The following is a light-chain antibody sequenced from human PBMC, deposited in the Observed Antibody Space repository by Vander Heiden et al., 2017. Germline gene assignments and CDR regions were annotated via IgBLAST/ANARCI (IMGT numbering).Light chain of an antibody. Sequence: DIQMTQSPSSLSASVGDRVTITCRASQSISSYLNWYQQKPGKAPKLLIYAASSFQSGVPQRFSGSGYVTDFTLTSSRRQPEDFATYYGQQSYSTTSFGGGTKVDIK. CDR2: AAS. V-gene: IGKV1-39*01. CDR1: QSISSY. J-gene: IGKJ4*01. CDR3: QQSYSTTS.